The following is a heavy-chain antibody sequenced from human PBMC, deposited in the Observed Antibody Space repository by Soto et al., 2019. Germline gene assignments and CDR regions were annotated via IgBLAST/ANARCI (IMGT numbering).Heavy chain of an antibody. CDR2: IVVGSGNT. D-gene: IGHD6-25*01. CDR3: AAEQRPLFLAYYYGMDV. CDR1: GFTFTSSA. J-gene: IGHJ6*02. V-gene: IGHV1-58*01. Sequence: QMQLVQSGPEVKKPGTSVKVSCKASGFTFTSSAVQWVRQARGQRLEWIGWIVVGSGNTNYAQKFQERVTITRDMSTSTAYMELSSLRSEDTAVYYCAAEQRPLFLAYYYGMDVWGQGTTVTVSS.